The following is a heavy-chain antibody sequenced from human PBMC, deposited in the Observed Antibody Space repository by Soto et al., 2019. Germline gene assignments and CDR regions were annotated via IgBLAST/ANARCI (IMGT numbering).Heavy chain of an antibody. CDR2: IYYSGST. Sequence: SETLSLTCAVSGGSISSGGYSWSWIRQPPGKGLEWIGSIYYSGSTYYNPSLKSRVTISVDTSKNQFSLKLSSVTAADTAVYYCASPYSSSWYYFDYWGQGTLVTVSS. V-gene: IGHV4-30-2*03. CDR1: GGSISSGGYS. CDR3: ASPYSSSWYYFDY. D-gene: IGHD6-13*01. J-gene: IGHJ4*02.